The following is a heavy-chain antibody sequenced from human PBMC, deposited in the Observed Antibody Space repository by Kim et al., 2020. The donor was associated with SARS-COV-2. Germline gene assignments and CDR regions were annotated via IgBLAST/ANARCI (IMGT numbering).Heavy chain of an antibody. CDR3: ARVPWAAAGNGHTLNWFDP. CDR1: GDSVSSNSAA. V-gene: IGHV6-1*01. J-gene: IGHJ5*02. Sequence: SQTLSLTCAISGDSVSSNSAAWNWIRQSPSRGLEWLGRTYYRSKWYNDYAVSVKSRITINPDTSKNQFSLQLNSVTPEDTAVYYCARVPWAAAGNGHTLNWFDPWGQGTLVTVSS. D-gene: IGHD6-13*01. CDR2: TYYRSKWYN.